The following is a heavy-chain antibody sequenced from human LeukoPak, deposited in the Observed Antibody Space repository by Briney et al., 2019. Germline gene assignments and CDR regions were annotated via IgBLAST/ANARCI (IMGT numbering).Heavy chain of an antibody. CDR1: GVSFNKFA. Sequence: GXSVTVSFKGSGVSFNKFAFNGVRQAPGHGLEWMGRTIPTLGTSVYAQKFQGRVTMTADESTTTAYMEVSGLRSEDTAVYFCASPHDIYFSQHMDVWGQGTTVTVSS. V-gene: IGHV1-69*11. CDR2: TIPTLGTS. J-gene: IGHJ6*02. D-gene: IGHD2/OR15-2a*01. CDR3: ASPHDIYFSQHMDV.